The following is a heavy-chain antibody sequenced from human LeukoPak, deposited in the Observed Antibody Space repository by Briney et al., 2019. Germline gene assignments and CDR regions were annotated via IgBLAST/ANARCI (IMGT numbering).Heavy chain of an antibody. Sequence: SETLSLTCSVSGDSIRTTSYYWDWIRQPPGEWLEWIGTVFYTATTYYSPSLKSRITISVDTSKNQFSLKLSSVTAADTAVYYCARQVLLSFDKWGQGAPVTVSS. CDR3: ARQVLLSFDK. CDR1: GDSIRTTSYY. D-gene: IGHD3-10*01. CDR2: VFYTATT. V-gene: IGHV4-39*01. J-gene: IGHJ4*02.